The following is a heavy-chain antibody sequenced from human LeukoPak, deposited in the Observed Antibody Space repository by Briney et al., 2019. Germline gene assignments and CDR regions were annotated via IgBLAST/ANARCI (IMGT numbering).Heavy chain of an antibody. V-gene: IGHV3-74*01. CDR3: ARASGSSLDN. Sequence: GGSLRLSCAASGFTFSSYWMQWVRQVPGKGLVWVSRINTDESITRYADSVKGRFTISRDNAKNTLYLQMNSLRAEDTAVYYCARASGSSLDNWGQGILVTVSS. CDR1: GFTFSSYW. J-gene: IGHJ4*02. D-gene: IGHD1-26*01. CDR2: INTDESIT.